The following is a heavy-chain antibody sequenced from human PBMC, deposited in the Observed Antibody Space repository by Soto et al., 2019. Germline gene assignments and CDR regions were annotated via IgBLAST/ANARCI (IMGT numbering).Heavy chain of an antibody. CDR2: INIVGGNT. CDR1: GFTFSNYA. CDR3: TKNYYVDS. Sequence: VQLLESGGGLVQPGGSLRLSCAASGFTFSNYARSWVRQAPGKALEWVSSINIVGGNTNYADSVRGRFTMSRDDSKNTVFLQMNSLRAEDTVIYYCTKNYYVDSWGQGTLVTVSS. V-gene: IGHV3-23*01. J-gene: IGHJ4*02.